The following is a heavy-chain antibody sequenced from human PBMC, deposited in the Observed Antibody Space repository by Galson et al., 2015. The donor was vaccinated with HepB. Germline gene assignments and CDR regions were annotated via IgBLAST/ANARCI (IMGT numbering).Heavy chain of an antibody. CDR3: AKAGVVRYYDILPGYYNIYYFDY. CDR2: VSGSGGST. J-gene: IGHJ4*02. Sequence: SLRLSCAAFGFTFSSYAMSWVRQAPGKRLEWVSTVSGSGGSTHYADSVKGRFTISRDNSKNTVYLQMNSLRAEDTAVYFCAKAGVVRYYDILPGYYNIYYFDYWGQGTLVTVSS. CDR1: GFTFSSYA. D-gene: IGHD3-9*01. V-gene: IGHV3-23*01.